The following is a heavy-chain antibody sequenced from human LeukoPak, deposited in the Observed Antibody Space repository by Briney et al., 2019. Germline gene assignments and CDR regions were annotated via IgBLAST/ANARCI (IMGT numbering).Heavy chain of an antibody. D-gene: IGHD6-19*01. J-gene: IGHJ4*02. Sequence: PSETLSLTCAVYGGSFSGYYWSWIRQPPGKGLEWIGEINHSGSINYNPSLKSRVTISVDTSKNQFSLKLSSVTAADTAVYYCARGLAVAGNFDYWGQGTLVTVSS. CDR1: GGSFSGYY. V-gene: IGHV4-34*01. CDR2: INHSGSI. CDR3: ARGLAVAGNFDY.